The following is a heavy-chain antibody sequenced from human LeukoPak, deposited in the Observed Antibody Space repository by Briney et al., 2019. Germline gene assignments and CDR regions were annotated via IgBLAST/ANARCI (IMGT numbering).Heavy chain of an antibody. J-gene: IGHJ4*02. D-gene: IGHD3-9*01. CDR3: ARGEDFERYYLAY. CDR1: GGSISSGNYY. CDR2: IYTSGTT. Sequence: PSETLSLTCTVSGGSISSGNYYYSWIRQPAGKGLEWLGRIYTSGTTDYNPSLKSRVTISVDTSKNQFSLKLSSVTAADTAVYFCARGEDFERYYLAYWGQGTLVTVSS. V-gene: IGHV4-61*02.